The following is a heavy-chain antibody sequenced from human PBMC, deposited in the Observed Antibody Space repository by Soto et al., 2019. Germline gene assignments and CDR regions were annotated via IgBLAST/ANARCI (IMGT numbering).Heavy chain of an antibody. CDR3: ARCGAAAGTKFDY. CDR2: INHSGST. J-gene: IGHJ4*02. V-gene: IGHV4-34*01. Sequence: QVQLQQWGAGLLKPSETLSLTCAVYGGSFSGYYWSWIRQPPGKGLEWIGEINHSGSTNYHPSLKSRVTISVDTAKNQFSLKLSSVTAADTAVYYCARCGAAAGTKFDYCGQGTLVTVSS. CDR1: GGSFSGYY. D-gene: IGHD6-13*01.